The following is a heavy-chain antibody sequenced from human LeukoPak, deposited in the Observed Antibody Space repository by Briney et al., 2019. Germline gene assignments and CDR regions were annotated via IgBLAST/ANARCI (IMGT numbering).Heavy chain of an antibody. V-gene: IGHV3-23*01. J-gene: IGHJ4*02. Sequence: GGSLRLSCAASGFTFSSYAMSWVRQAPGKGLEWVSAISGSGGSTYYADSVKGRFTISRDNSKNTLYLQMNSLRAEDTAVYYCARGDDYDSIFPTEPEGYWGQGTLVTVSS. CDR2: ISGSGGST. D-gene: IGHD3-22*01. CDR1: GFTFSSYA. CDR3: ARGDDYDSIFPTEPEGY.